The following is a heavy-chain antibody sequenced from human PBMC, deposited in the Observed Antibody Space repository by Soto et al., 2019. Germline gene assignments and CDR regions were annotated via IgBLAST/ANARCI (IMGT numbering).Heavy chain of an antibody. Sequence: PGGSLRLSCAASGFTFSSYEMNWVRQAPGKGLEWVSYISSSGSTIYYADSVKGRFTISRDNAKNSLYLQMNSLRAEDTAVYYCASDYYDSSGYYYGAFDIWGQGTMVTVSS. CDR2: ISSSGSTI. V-gene: IGHV3-48*03. CDR3: ASDYYDSSGYYYGAFDI. J-gene: IGHJ3*02. D-gene: IGHD3-22*01. CDR1: GFTFSSYE.